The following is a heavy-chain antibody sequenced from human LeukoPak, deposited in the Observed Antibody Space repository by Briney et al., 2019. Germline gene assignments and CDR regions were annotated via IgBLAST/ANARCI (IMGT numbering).Heavy chain of an antibody. J-gene: IGHJ4*02. CDR3: ARQVGPDY. CDR1: GFTFRNYA. Sequence: GGSLRLSCAASGFTFRNYAMAWFRQAPGKGLEWVSAISGSGANRYFADSVKGRFTISRDNSRNALYLQMNSLRAEDTAVYFCARQVGPDYWGQGTLVSVSS. V-gene: IGHV3-23*01. CDR2: ISGSGANR.